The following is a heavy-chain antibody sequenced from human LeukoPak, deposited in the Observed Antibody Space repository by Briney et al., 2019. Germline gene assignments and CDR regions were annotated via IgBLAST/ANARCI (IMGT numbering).Heavy chain of an antibody. D-gene: IGHD3-22*01. V-gene: IGHV4-34*01. CDR3: ARRRVTVIVVSTFDS. J-gene: IGHJ4*02. CDR2: VADYGSV. Sequence: SETLSLTCAVYGGSFTNYFWSWVRQSPGKGLEWIGEVADYGSVNYNPSLQSRVTISLDPSKNHFSLKVSSMTAADTAVYYCARRRVTVIVVSTFDSWGQGTLVTVSS. CDR1: GGSFTNYF.